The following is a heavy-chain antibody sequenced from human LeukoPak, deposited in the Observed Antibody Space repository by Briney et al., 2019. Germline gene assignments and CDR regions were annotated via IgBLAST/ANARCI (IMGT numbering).Heavy chain of an antibody. CDR3: ARTRRGVLDY. V-gene: IGHV4-59*01. D-gene: IGHD3-10*01. CDR1: GGSISSYY. CDR2: SYYSGST. J-gene: IGHJ4*02. Sequence: PSETLSLTCTVSGGSISSYYWSWIRQPPGKGLEWVGYSYYSGSTNYNPSLKSRVTISVDTSKNQFSLKPSSVTAADTAVYYCARTRRGVLDYWGQGTLVTVSS.